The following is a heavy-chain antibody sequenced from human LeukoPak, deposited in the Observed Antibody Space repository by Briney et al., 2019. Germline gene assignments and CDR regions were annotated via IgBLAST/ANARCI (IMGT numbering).Heavy chain of an antibody. D-gene: IGHD6-6*01. CDR3: SSPVEYSSSGY. J-gene: IGHJ4*02. CDR1: GFTFSGSS. V-gene: IGHV3-73*01. CDR2: IRNKANSYAT. Sequence: GGSLKLPCAASGFTFSGSSVHWVRQASGKGLEWVGRIRNKANSYATSYDASVKGRFTISRDDSKNTAYLQMNSLKTEDTAVYFCSSPVEYSSSGYWGQGTLVTVSS.